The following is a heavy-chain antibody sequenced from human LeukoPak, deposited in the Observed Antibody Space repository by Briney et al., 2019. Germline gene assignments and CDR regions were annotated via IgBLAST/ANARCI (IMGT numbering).Heavy chain of an antibody. J-gene: IGHJ4*02. D-gene: IGHD6-13*01. CDR3: ARGGGSSSWSFDH. Sequence: GSLILSCAASGFTFSSYTMNWVRQPPGKGLEWIGEINHSGSTNYNPSLKSRVTISVDTSKNQFSLRLSSVTAADTAVYYCARGGGSSSWSFDHWGREPWSPSPQ. V-gene: IGHV4-34*01. CDR1: GFTFSSYT. CDR2: INHSGST.